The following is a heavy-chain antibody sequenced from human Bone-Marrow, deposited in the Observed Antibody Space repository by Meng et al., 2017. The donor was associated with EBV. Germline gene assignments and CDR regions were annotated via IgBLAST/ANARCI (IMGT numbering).Heavy chain of an antibody. D-gene: IGHD3-10*01. J-gene: IGHJ4*02. CDR2: LIPMSDAP. Sequence: VELVQVGAEGKKPGSSVKVSCKTSGGTFRSDAISWVRQAPGQGLEWMGGLIPMSDAPHYAQKFQGRVTITADESTSTHYMDLSGLRSEDTAVYYCASESGRGFTPDYWGQGTLVTVSS. CDR1: GGTFRSDA. V-gene: IGHV1-69*01. CDR3: ASESGRGFTPDY.